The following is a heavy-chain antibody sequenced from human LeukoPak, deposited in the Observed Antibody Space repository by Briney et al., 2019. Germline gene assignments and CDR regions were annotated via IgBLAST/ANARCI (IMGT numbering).Heavy chain of an antibody. CDR2: IWNDGSNK. Sequence: QTGESLRLSCAASGFTFRTYGFHWVRQAPGKGREWVALIWNDGSNKYYADSVKGRFIFARDNSKNTMYLQMNSLRAEDTAVYYCAKDLGDILTGSLYYFDYWGQGTLVTVSS. CDR3: AKDLGDILTGSLYYFDY. J-gene: IGHJ4*02. D-gene: IGHD3-9*01. V-gene: IGHV3-30*02. CDR1: GFTFRTYG.